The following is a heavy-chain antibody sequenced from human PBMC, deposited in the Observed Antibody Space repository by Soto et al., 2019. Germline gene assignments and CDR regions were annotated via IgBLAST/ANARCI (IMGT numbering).Heavy chain of an antibody. V-gene: IGHV3-30*18. CDR2: ISYDGSNK. J-gene: IGHJ4*02. CDR1: GFTFSSYG. D-gene: IGHD2-15*01. CDR3: AKVRRVVVAATGFDY. Sequence: GGSLRLSCAASGFTFSSYGMHWVRQAPGKGLEWVAVISYDGSNKYYADSVKGRFTISRDNSKNTLYLQMNSLRAEDTTVYYCAKVRRVVVAATGFDYWGQGTLVTVSS.